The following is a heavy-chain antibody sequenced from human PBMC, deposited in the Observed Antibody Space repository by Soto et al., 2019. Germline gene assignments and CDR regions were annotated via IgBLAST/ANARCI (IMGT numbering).Heavy chain of an antibody. V-gene: IGHV1-69*08. CDR3: ARDSLRGFGETQHPPHYYYYMDV. CDR1: GGTFSSYT. Sequence: QVQLVQSGAEVKKPGSSVKVSCKASGGTFSSYTISWVRQAPGQGLEWMGRIIPILGIANYAQKFQGRVTITADKSTSTAYMELSSLRSEDTAVYYCARDSLRGFGETQHPPHYYYYMDVWGKGTTVTVSS. D-gene: IGHD3-10*01. J-gene: IGHJ6*03. CDR2: IIPILGIA.